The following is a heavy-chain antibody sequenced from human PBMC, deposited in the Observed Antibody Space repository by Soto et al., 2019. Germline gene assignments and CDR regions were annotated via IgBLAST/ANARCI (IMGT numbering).Heavy chain of an antibody. D-gene: IGHD1-26*01. Sequence: ASVKVSCKASGYTFTSYGISWVRQAPGQGLEWMGWISAYNGTANYAQKFQGRVTITADASTRTAYMELSSLRSEDTAVYYCAKDRRADWESYYYYAMDVWGQGTTVTVSS. CDR2: ISAYNGTA. CDR3: AKDRRADWESYYYYAMDV. V-gene: IGHV1-18*04. CDR1: GYTFTSYG. J-gene: IGHJ6*02.